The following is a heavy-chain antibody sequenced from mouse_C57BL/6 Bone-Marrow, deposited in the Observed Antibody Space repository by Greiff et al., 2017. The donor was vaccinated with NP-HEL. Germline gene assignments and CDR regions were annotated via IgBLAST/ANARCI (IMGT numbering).Heavy chain of an antibody. CDR1: GFNIKDDY. D-gene: IGHD3-2*02. CDR3: TRQLRLRFAY. CDR2: IDPENGDT. Sequence: EVQLQESGAELVRPGASVKLSCTASGFNIKDDYMHWVKQRPEQGLEWIGWIDPENGDTEYASKFQGKATITADTSSNTAYLQLSSLTSEDTAVYYCTRQLRLRFAYWGQGTLVTVSA. V-gene: IGHV14-4*01. J-gene: IGHJ3*01.